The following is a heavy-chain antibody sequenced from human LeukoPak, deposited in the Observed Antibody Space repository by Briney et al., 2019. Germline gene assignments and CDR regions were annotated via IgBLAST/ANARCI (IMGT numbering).Heavy chain of an antibody. CDR3: AKDLIAGRYYFDY. CDR2: TSGSGGST. D-gene: IGHD6-6*01. CDR1: GFTFSSYA. Sequence: GGSLRLSCAASGFTFSSYAMSWVRQAPGKGLEWVSATSGSGGSTYYADSVKGRFTISRDNSKNTLYLQMNSLRAEDTAVYYCAKDLIAGRYYFDYWGQGTLVTVSS. V-gene: IGHV3-23*01. J-gene: IGHJ4*02.